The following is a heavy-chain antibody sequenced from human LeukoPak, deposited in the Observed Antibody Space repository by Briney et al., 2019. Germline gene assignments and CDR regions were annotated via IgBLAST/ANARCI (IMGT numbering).Heavy chain of an antibody. D-gene: IGHD1-26*01. V-gene: IGHV4-59*01. CDR2: IYYSGST. J-gene: IGHJ4*02. CDR1: GGSISSYY. CDR3: ARVWLLQVPQYFDY. Sequence: SETLSLTCTVSGGSISSYYWSWIRQPPGKGLEWIGYIYYSGSTNYNPSLKSRVTISLDTSKHQFSLKLSSVTAADTAVYYCARVWLLQVPQYFDYWGQGTLVTVSS.